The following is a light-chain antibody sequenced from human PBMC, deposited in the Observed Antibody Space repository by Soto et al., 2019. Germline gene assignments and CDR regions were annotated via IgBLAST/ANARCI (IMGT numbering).Light chain of an antibody. CDR3: AAWDDTLDAQV. CDR2: DVN. Sequence: QSVLTQPPSASGSPGQSVTISCTGTSSDVGGHNYVSWYQQHPGKAPKLIIYDVNKRPSGVPDRFSGSKSGNTASLTVSGLQAEDEADYYCAAWDDTLDAQVFGGGTKVTVL. CDR1: SSDVGGHNY. V-gene: IGLV2-8*01. J-gene: IGLJ3*02.